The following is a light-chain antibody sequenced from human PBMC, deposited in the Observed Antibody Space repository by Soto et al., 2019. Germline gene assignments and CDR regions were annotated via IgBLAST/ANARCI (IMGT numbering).Light chain of an antibody. Sequence: QPVLTQPPSASRTPGQRVTISCSGSSSNIGSNTVNWYQQLPGTAPKLLIYSNNQRPSGVPDRFSGSKSGTSASLAISGLQSEDDADYYCAAWDDSLNGYVFGTGTKLTVL. CDR2: SNN. CDR1: SSNIGSNT. V-gene: IGLV1-44*01. J-gene: IGLJ1*01. CDR3: AAWDDSLNGYV.